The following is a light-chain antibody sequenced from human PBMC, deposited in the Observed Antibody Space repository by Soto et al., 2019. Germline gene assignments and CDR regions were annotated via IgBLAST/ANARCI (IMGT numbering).Light chain of an antibody. V-gene: IGKV3-11*01. CDR2: DAS. CDR1: QSVSSY. J-gene: IGKJ5*01. Sequence: EIVLTQSPATLSLSPGERATLSCRASQSVSSYLAWYQQKPGQAPRLLIYDASNRATGIPARISGSGSGTDFTLTISSLEPEDFAVYYCQQRSNWPPSIGFGQGTRLEIK. CDR3: QQRSNWPPSIG.